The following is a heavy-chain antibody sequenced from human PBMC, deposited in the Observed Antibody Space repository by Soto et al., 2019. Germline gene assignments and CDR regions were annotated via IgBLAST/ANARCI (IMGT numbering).Heavy chain of an antibody. V-gene: IGHV4-59*02. Sequence: QTQLQESGPGLVKPSETLSLTCTVSGASVSSGYWSWIRQSPGKGLEWIGFMYFGGSFNYNPSLTRRAPISADTSKNQFSLKLTSVTAADTAVYYCARSYYDSTGFAVDPWGQGTLVTVSS. J-gene: IGHJ5*02. CDR1: GASVSSGY. CDR3: ARSYYDSTGFAVDP. CDR2: MYFGGSF. D-gene: IGHD1-26*01.